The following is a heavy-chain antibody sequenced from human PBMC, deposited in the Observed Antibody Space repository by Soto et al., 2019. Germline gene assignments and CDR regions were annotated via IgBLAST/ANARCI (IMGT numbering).Heavy chain of an antibody. D-gene: IGHD5-18*01. V-gene: IGHV3-74*01. CDR3: ASAPLGGYTYTIGH. J-gene: IGHJ4*02. Sequence: PGGSLRLSCAASGFTVSRYWMHWVRQAPGKGLVWVSRINSDGSSTTYADSVKGRFTISRDNAKNTLYLQMNSLRAEDTAVYYSASAPLGGYTYTIGHWGLGALVTVSS. CDR1: GFTVSRYW. CDR2: INSDGSST.